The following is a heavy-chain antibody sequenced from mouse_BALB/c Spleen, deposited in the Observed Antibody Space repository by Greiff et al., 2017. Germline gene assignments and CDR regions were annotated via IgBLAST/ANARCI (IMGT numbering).Heavy chain of an antibody. J-gene: IGHJ4*01. V-gene: IGHV2-9*02. CDR3: ARGGAMDY. CDR2: IWAGGST. CDR1: GFSLTSYG. Sequence: VKLQESGPGLVAPSQSLSITCTVSGFSLTSYGVHWVRQPPGKGLEWLGVIWAGGSTNYNSALMSRLSISKDNSKSQVFLKMNSLQTDDTAMYYCARGGAMDYWGQGTSVTVSS.